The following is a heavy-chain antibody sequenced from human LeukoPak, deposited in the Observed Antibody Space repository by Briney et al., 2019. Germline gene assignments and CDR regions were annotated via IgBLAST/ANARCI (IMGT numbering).Heavy chain of an antibody. CDR2: IYTSGST. J-gene: IGHJ6*02. CDR3: ARADGYYYYGMDV. Sequence: PSQTLSLTCTVSGGSISSGSYYWSWTRQPAGKGLEWIGRIYTSGSTNYNPSLKSRVTISVDTSKNQFSLKLSSVTAADTAVYYCARADGYYYYGMDVWGQGTTVTVSS. CDR1: GGSISSGSYY. V-gene: IGHV4-61*02. D-gene: IGHD5-24*01.